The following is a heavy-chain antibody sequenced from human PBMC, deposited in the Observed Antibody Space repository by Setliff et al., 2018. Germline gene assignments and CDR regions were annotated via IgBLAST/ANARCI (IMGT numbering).Heavy chain of an antibody. CDR1: GYTLTNYY. V-gene: IGHV1-46*01. J-gene: IGHJ3*01. Sequence: ASVKVSCKASGYTLTNYYIHWVRQAPGQGLEWMGITNPSGGLTRYAQKFQGRVTMTRDTSTNTVYMEVSSLRSEDTAVYFCVREYSGGGLTWGQGTMVTVS. D-gene: IGHD1-26*01. CDR3: VREYSGGGLT. CDR2: TNPSGGLT.